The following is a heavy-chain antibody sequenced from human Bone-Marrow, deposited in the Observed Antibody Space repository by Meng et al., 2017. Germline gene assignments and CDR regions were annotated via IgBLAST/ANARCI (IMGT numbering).Heavy chain of an antibody. CDR2: ITDDGTNK. V-gene: IGHV3-30*01. D-gene: IGHD3-3*02. Sequence: PLVLAGGGVVLAGPSLGHSWADAGFSFSSHALHWVRRAPGKGLEWVAVITDDGTNKYYADSVKGRFAISRDNSKNTLNLQMNSLRPEDTAVYYCTRDLRGHFSIDYWGQGTLVTVSS. J-gene: IGHJ4*02. CDR3: TRDLRGHFSIDY. CDR1: GFSFSSHA.